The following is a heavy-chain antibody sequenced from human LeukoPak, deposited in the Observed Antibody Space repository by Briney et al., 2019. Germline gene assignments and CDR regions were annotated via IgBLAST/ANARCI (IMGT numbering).Heavy chain of an antibody. D-gene: IGHD3-22*01. CDR1: GGSFSDYY. V-gene: IGHV4-34*01. J-gene: IGHJ5*02. CDR3: ARLSSGLDA. Sequence: SETLSLTCTVYGGSFSDYYWTWIRQPPGKWLEWIGEINHSGRTNYNASLRSRVTISIDTSMKQFSLKLSSVTAADGAVYYCARLSSGLDAWGQGTLVTVSS. CDR2: INHSGRT.